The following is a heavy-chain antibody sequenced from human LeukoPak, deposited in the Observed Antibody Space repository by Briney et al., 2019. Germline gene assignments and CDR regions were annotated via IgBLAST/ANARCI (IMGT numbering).Heavy chain of an antibody. CDR2: IYYSGST. D-gene: IGHD6-19*01. V-gene: IGHV4-59*08. CDR3: ARHLKSSSGWNYFDS. Sequence: SETLSLTCTVSGDSINNYYWSWIRQPPGMGLEWTGYIYYSGSTNYNPSLKSRVTISVDTSKNQFSLKLSSVTAADTAVYYCARHLKSSSGWNYFDSWGQGSLVTVSS. CDR1: GDSINNYY. J-gene: IGHJ4*02.